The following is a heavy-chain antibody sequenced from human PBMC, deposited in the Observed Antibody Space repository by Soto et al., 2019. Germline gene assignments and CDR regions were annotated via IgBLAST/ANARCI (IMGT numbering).Heavy chain of an antibody. CDR2: ISSSGSTI. CDR3: ARDGCIAAAAKARYFDL. V-gene: IGHV3-11*01. Sequence: GGSLRLSCAASGFTFSDYYMSWISQAPGKGLEWVSSISSSGSTIYYADSVKGRFTISRDNAKNSLYLQMNSLRAEDTAVYYCARDGCIAAAAKARYFDLWGRGTLVTVSS. CDR1: GFTFSDYY. D-gene: IGHD6-13*01. J-gene: IGHJ2*01.